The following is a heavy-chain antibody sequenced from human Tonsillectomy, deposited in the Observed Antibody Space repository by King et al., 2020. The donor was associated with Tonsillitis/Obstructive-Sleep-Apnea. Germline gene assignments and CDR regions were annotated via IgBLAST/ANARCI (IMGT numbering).Heavy chain of an antibody. D-gene: IGHD5-12*01. Sequence: TLKESGPALVKPPQTLTLTCTFSGFSLSSSGMSVSWIRQPPGKALEWLARIDWDDDKYYRTSLKTRLTISKDTSKNQVVLKMTDMDPVDTATYYCARSTVATTNKYYYMDVWGKGTAVTVSS. CDR1: GFSLSSSGMS. J-gene: IGHJ6*03. CDR2: IDWDDDK. V-gene: IGHV2-70*11. CDR3: ARSTVATTNKYYYMDV.